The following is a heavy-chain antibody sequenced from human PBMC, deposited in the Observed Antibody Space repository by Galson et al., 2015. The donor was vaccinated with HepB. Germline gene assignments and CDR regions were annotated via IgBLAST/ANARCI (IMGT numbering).Heavy chain of an antibody. V-gene: IGHV3-21*01. CDR1: GFTFSSYS. Sequence: SLRLSCAASGFTFSSYSMNWVRQAPGKGLEWVSSISSSSSYIYYADSVKGRFTISRDNAKNSLYLQMNSLRAEDTAVYYCARETAPGDCSGGSCYLDYWGQGTLVTVSS. CDR3: ARETAPGDCSGGSCYLDY. J-gene: IGHJ4*02. CDR2: ISSSSSYI. D-gene: IGHD2-15*01.